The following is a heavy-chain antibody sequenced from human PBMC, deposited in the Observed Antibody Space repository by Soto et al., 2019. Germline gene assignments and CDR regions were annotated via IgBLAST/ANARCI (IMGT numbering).Heavy chain of an antibody. CDR1: GGSISSGGYF. J-gene: IGHJ3*02. CDR2: IYYSGST. D-gene: IGHD2-15*01. Sequence: QVQLQESGPGLVQPSQTLSLTCTVSGGSISSGGYFWSWIRQHPGKGLEWIGSIYYSGSTYCNPSLKSRITVSVDTSKNQFALKLSSVTAADTAVYYCARGVAIWGQGTMVTVSS. V-gene: IGHV4-31*03. CDR3: ARGVAI.